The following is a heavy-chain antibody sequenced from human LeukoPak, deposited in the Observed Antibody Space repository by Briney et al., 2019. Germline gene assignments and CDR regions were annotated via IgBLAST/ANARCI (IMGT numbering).Heavy chain of an antibody. CDR1: GGSISSYY. Sequence: SETLSLTCTVSGGSISSYYWSWIRQPPGKGLEWIGYIYYSGSTNYNPSLKSRVTMSVDTSKNQFSLKLNSVTAADTAVYYCARAYYDYVWGSYRYTESSYYFDYWGQGTLVTVSS. CDR2: IYYSGST. D-gene: IGHD3-16*02. J-gene: IGHJ4*02. CDR3: ARAYYDYVWGSYRYTESSYYFDY. V-gene: IGHV4-59*08.